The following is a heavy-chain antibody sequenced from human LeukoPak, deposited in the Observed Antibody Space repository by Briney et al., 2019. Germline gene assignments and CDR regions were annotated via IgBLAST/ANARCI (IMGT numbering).Heavy chain of an antibody. CDR2: IIPILGIA. D-gene: IGHD2-2*01. V-gene: IGHV1-69*04. CDR3: ATEGVVVPAASQQNDY. Sequence: SVKVSCKASGGTFSSYAISWVRQAPGQGLEWMGRIIPILGIANYAQKFQGRVTITADKSTSTAYMELSSLRSEDTAVYYCATEGVVVPAASQQNDYGGQGTLVTVSA. J-gene: IGHJ4*02. CDR1: GGTFSSYA.